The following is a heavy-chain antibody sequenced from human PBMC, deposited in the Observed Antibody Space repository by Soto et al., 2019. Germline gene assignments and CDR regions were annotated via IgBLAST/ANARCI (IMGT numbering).Heavy chain of an antibody. D-gene: IGHD2-2*01. J-gene: IGHJ4*02. CDR1: GGTFSSYA. CDR3: ASEDGGHSFVYAY. CDR2: ITPIFGTP. V-gene: IGHV1-69*06. Sequence: QVQLVQSGAEVKKPGSSVKVSCKASGGTFSSYAISWVRQAPGQGLEWMGGITPIFGTPSYAQKFQGSVTITADKCASTGYMDLKSLRSAYTAMYYFASEDGGHSFVYAYWGEGTLVTVSS.